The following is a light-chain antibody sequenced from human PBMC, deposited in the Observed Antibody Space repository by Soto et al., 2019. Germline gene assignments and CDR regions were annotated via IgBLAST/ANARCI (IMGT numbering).Light chain of an antibody. CDR1: SSDVGGYDY. CDR3: SSYTTSSTQV. V-gene: IGLV2-14*01. Sequence: QSALTQPASVSGSPGQSITISCTGTSSDVGGYDYVSWFQQHPGKAPKLLIYEVSNRPSGVSNRFSGSKSSNTASLTISGLQAEDEADYFCSSYTTSSTQVFVTGTKLTVL. CDR2: EVS. J-gene: IGLJ1*01.